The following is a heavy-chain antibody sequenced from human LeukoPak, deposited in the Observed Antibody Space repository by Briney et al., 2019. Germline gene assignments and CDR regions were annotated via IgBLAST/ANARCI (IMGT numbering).Heavy chain of an antibody. J-gene: IGHJ4*02. CDR2: ITGGGGTT. D-gene: IGHD1-26*01. Sequence: GGSLRLSCAASGFTFSSCAMSWVRQAPGKGLEWVSTITGGGGTTYYADSVKRRFTISRDTSKNTLFLQMNSLRAEDTAVYYCARMREYSGNSYPNFDYWGQGTLVTVSS. CDR3: ARMREYSGNSYPNFDY. CDR1: GFTFSSCA. V-gene: IGHV3-23*01.